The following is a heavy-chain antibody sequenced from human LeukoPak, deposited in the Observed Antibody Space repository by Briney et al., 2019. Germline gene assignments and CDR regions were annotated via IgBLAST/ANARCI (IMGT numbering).Heavy chain of an antibody. D-gene: IGHD5-12*01. CDR1: GGTFSSYA. V-gene: IGHV1-69*13. CDR3: ARDSGYDYDWFDP. CDR2: IIPIFGTA. Sequence: SVNVSCKASGGTFSSYAISWVRQAPGQGLEWMGGIIPIFGTANYAQKFQGRVTITADESTSTAYMELSSLRSEDTAVYYCARDSGYDYDWFDPWGQGTLVTVSS. J-gene: IGHJ5*02.